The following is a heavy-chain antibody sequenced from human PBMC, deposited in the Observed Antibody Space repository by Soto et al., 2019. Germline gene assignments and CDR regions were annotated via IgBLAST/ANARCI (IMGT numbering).Heavy chain of an antibody. Sequence: EVQLLESGGGLVQPGGSLSLACAASGFIFSDYAMSWVRQAPGKGLEWVSAINGRGGKTYYADSVKGRFTISRDNSKNTLNLQMNSLTAEDTAIYYCGKEREQVVIDSWGQGTLVTVSS. CDR3: GKEREQVVIDS. CDR2: INGRGGKT. CDR1: GFIFSDYA. D-gene: IGHD6-6*01. V-gene: IGHV3-23*01. J-gene: IGHJ5*01.